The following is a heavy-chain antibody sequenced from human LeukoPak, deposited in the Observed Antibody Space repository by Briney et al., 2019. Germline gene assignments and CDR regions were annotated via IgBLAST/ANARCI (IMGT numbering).Heavy chain of an antibody. CDR1: GGSISSSSYY. CDR2: IYYSGST. CDR3: ARPREYGYWYFDL. Sequence: SETLSLTWTVSGGSISSSSYYWGWIREPPGKGLEWIGSIYYSGSTYYNPSLKSRVTISVDTSKNQFSLKLSSVTAADTAVYYCARPREYGYWYFDLWGRGTLVTVSS. J-gene: IGHJ2*01. V-gene: IGHV4-39*07. D-gene: IGHD3-10*01.